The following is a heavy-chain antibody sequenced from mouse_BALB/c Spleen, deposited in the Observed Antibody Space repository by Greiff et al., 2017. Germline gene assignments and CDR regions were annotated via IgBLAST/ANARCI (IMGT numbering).Heavy chain of an antibody. CDR1: GYAFTNYL. CDR2: INPGSGGT. Sequence: QVQLQQSGAELVRPGTSVKVSCKASGYAFTNYLIEWVKQRPGQGLEWIGVINPGSGGTNYNEKFKGKATLTADKTSSTAYMQLSSLTSDDSAVYVCERPLRTIGYDGTPLSYWGQGTTLTVSS. D-gene: IGHD2-14*01. V-gene: IGHV1-54*01. J-gene: IGHJ2*01. CDR3: ERPLRTIGYDGTPLSY.